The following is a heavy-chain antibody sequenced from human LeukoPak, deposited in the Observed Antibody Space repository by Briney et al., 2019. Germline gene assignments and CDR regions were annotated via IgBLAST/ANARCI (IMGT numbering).Heavy chain of an antibody. CDR1: GGSFSFYY. CDR2: ISQSGST. CDR3: ARALGTFDI. J-gene: IGHJ3*02. Sequence: SETLSLTCGVSGGSFSFYYWSWIRQPPGKGLEWIGEISQSGSTNYNPSLKSRVNISLDTSENQFSLKLSSVTAADTAVYYCARALGTFDIWGQGTMVTVSS. V-gene: IGHV4-34*01.